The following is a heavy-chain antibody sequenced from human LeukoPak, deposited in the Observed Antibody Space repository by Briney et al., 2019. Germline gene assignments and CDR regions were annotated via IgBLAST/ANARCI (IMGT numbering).Heavy chain of an antibody. CDR1: GYRFTNYW. J-gene: IGHJ4*02. CDR2: IDPSDSYT. D-gene: IGHD3-10*01. V-gene: IGHV5-10-1*01. Sequence: GESLKISCKGSGYRFTNYWISWVRQMPGKGLEWMGRIDPSDSYTNYSPSFQGHVTISADKSISTAYLQWSSLKASDTAMYYCARHYYYGSANYYPYFDFWGRGALVTVSS. CDR3: ARHYYYGSANYYPYFDF.